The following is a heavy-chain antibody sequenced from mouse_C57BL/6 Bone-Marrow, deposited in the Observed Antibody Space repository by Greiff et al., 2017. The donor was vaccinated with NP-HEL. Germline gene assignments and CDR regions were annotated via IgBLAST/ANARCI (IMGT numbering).Heavy chain of an antibody. J-gene: IGHJ3*01. Sequence: EVMLVESGGDLVKPGGSLKLSCAASGFTFSSYGMSWVRQTPDKRLEWVATISSGGSYTYSPDSVKGRFTISRDNAKNTLYLQMSSLKSEDTAMYYCARHGYVWFAYWGQGTLVTVSA. D-gene: IGHD2-2*01. V-gene: IGHV5-6*01. CDR2: ISSGGSYT. CDR3: ARHGYVWFAY. CDR1: GFTFSSYG.